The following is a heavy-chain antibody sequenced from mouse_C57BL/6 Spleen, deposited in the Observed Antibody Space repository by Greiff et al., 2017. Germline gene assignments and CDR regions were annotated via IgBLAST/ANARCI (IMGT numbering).Heavy chain of an antibody. D-gene: IGHD1-1*01. Sequence: VQLKQSGAELVRPGASVKLSCTASGFNIKDDYMHWVKQRPEQGLEWIGWIDTENGDTEYASKFQGKATITAETSSNTAYRQLSSLTAEDTAVYYCTTSSLYGSSLVFAYWGQGTLVTVSA. V-gene: IGHV14-4*01. CDR3: TTSSLYGSSLVFAY. J-gene: IGHJ3*01. CDR2: IDTENGDT. CDR1: GFNIKDDY.